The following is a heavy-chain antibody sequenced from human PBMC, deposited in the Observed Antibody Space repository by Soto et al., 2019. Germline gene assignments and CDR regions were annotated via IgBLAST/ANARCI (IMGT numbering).Heavy chain of an antibody. CDR2: IWYDGGNK. D-gene: IGHD2-2*01. CDR1: GFTFCSYG. J-gene: IGHJ6*02. V-gene: IGHV3-33*01. Sequence: GGSLRLSCAASGFTFCSYGMHWVRQAPGKGLERVAVIWYDGGNKYYADSVKGRFTISRDNSKNTLYLQMNSLRAEDTAVYYCASSPSDIVVVPAAMPAFNYYYGMDVWGQGTTVTVSS. CDR3: ASSPSDIVVVPAAMPAFNYYYGMDV.